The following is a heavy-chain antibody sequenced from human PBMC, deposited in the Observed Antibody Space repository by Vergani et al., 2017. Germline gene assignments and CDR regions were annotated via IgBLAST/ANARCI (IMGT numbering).Heavy chain of an antibody. CDR2: ISWNSGSI. V-gene: IGHV3-9*01. J-gene: IGHJ6*02. CDR3: AKGTPVYAVYYYGMDV. CDR1: GYTFTSYY. D-gene: IGHD2-8*01. Sequence: VQLVQSGAEVKKPGASVKVSCKASGYTFTSYYMHWVRQAPGKGLEWVSGISWNSGSIGYADSVKGRFTISRDNAKNSLYLQMNSLRAEDTALYYCAKGTPVYAVYYYGMDVWGQGTTVTVSS.